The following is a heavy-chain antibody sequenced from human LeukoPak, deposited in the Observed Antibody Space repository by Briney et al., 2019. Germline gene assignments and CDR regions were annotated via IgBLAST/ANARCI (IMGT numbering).Heavy chain of an antibody. V-gene: IGHV3-48*01. J-gene: IGHJ4*02. CDR2: ISSSGSTI. D-gene: IGHD3-16*01. CDR1: GFTFSTSS. Sequence: GGSLRLSCAASGFTFSTSSMNWVRQAPWKGLEWLSYISSSGSTIYYADSVRGRFTVSRDNARNSLYLQMNSLRAEDTAVYYCVRDRPVTGWGQGTLVTVSS. CDR3: VRDRPVTG.